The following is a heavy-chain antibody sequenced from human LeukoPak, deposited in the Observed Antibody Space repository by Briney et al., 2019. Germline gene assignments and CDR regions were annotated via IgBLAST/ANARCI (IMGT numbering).Heavy chain of an antibody. CDR2: IHGSGST. CDR1: GGSLSSYY. D-gene: IGHD6-13*01. Sequence: SETLSLTCAVSGGSLSSYYWSWIRQPAGKGLEWIGRIHGSGSTIYNPSLKSRVTMSVDTSKNQFSLKLSSVTAADTAVYYCARDRSLAAAGSDYWGQGTLVTVSS. V-gene: IGHV4-4*07. J-gene: IGHJ4*02. CDR3: ARDRSLAAAGSDY.